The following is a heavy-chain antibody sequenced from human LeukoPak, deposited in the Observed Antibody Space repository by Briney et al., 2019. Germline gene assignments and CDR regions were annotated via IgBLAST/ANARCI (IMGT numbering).Heavy chain of an antibody. CDR3: ARGLLAAAGIDY. J-gene: IGHJ4*02. CDR1: GFTFSTYW. CDR2: IKQDGSEK. D-gene: IGHD6-13*01. Sequence: GGSLRLSCAASGFTFSTYWMSWVRQAPGKRLEWVANIKQDGSEKNHVDSVKGRFTISRDNAKNSLYLQMNSLRAEDTAVYYCARGLLAAAGIDYWGQGALVTVSS. V-gene: IGHV3-7*04.